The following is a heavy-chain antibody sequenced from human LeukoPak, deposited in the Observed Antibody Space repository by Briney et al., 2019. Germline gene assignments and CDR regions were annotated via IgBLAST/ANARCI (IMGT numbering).Heavy chain of an antibody. CDR1: GFTFGDYY. CDR3: ARCSYYYDSIGYYNFDY. V-gene: IGHV3-11*04. CDR2: LAPSGGDI. Sequence: GSLRLSCAASGFTFGDYYMSWIRQAPGKGLEWVSNLAPSGGDIYYADSVKGRFTISRDNAKNSLYLHMNSLRAEDTAVYYCARCSYYYDSIGYYNFDYWGQGTLVTVSS. D-gene: IGHD3-22*01. J-gene: IGHJ4*02.